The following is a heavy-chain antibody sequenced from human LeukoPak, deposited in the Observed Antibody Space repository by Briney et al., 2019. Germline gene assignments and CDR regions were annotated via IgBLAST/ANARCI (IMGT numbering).Heavy chain of an antibody. J-gene: IGHJ3*02. CDR1: GFTFSSYA. D-gene: IGHD3-22*01. CDR3: VKNRSGITMRPWAFDI. CDR2: ISSNGGST. V-gene: IGHV3-64D*06. Sequence: QAGGSLRLSCSASGFTFSSYAMHWVRQAPGKGLEYVSAISSNGGSTYYADPVKGRFTISRDNSKNTLYLQMSSLRAEDTAVYYCVKNRSGITMRPWAFDIWGQGTMVTVSS.